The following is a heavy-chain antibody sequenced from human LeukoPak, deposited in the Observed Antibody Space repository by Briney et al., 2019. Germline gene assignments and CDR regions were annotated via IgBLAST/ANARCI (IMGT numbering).Heavy chain of an antibody. CDR1: GYTFSSYD. CDR2: INADNGNT. V-gene: IGHV1-3*01. CDR3: ARAQLGSNRPGDF. J-gene: IGHJ4*02. Sequence: ASVKVSCKASGYTFSSYDIHWVRQAPGQRLEWMGWINADNGNTKFSQKFQGRVTITRDTSASTDYMELSSLRSEDTAVYYCARAQLGSNRPGDFWGQGTPVTVSS. D-gene: IGHD6-13*01.